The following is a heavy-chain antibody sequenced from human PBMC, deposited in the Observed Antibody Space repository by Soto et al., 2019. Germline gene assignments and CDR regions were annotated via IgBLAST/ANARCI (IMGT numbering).Heavy chain of an antibody. J-gene: IGHJ4*02. Sequence: QLHLQESGPGLVKPSETLSLICAVSVDSINSGHYHWGCIRQPPGKRLEWIASIHYSGSTHYKPSLRSRVTISVDTSKSQFSLPPSSVTAADTAVYYCARADGSGVVTPFMDYWGQGTLVTVSS. D-gene: IGHD3-3*01. CDR3: ARADGSGVVTPFMDY. CDR2: IHYSGST. V-gene: IGHV4-39*01. CDR1: VDSINSGHYH.